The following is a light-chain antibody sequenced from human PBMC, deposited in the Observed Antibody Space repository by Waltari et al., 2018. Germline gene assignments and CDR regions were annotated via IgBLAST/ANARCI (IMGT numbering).Light chain of an antibody. Sequence: EIVLTQSPPTLSLPPGEGATLSCRASQSVDYSLAWYQQKPGQAPRLLIHDASNRATGVPARFSGSGSGTDFSLTISSLEPEDFAVYYCQQRRSWPITFGQGTRLEIK. V-gene: IGKV3-11*01. J-gene: IGKJ5*01. CDR1: QSVDYS. CDR2: DAS. CDR3: QQRRSWPIT.